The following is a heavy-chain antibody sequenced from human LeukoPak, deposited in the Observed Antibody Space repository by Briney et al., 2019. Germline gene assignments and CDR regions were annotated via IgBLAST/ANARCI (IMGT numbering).Heavy chain of an antibody. CDR2: ISSDGSNK. J-gene: IGHJ6*02. V-gene: IGHV3-30*03. Sequence: PGRSLRLSCAASGFTLSTYGMHWVRQAPGKGLEWVAVISSDGSNKFYADSVKGRFTISRDGSKNTLYLQMNSLRPDDTAVYYCARDRTTVTKTGLAYYGMDVWGQGTTVTVSS. CDR3: ARDRTTVTKTGLAYYGMDV. D-gene: IGHD4-17*01. CDR1: GFTLSTYG.